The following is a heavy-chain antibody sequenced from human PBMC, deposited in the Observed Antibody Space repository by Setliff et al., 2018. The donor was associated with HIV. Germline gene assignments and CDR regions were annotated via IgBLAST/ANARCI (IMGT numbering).Heavy chain of an antibody. Sequence: LSLTCTVSGGSISSSSYYWGWIRQPPGKGLEWIGSINFSGSTYYSPSLKSRVTISVDTSKNQFSLKLSSVAAADTAVYYCARREEYYDFRSGYYSYYFDYWGQGTLVTVSS. J-gene: IGHJ4*02. CDR3: ARREEYYDFRSGYYSYYFDY. CDR1: GGSISSSSYY. V-gene: IGHV4-39*01. CDR2: INFSGST. D-gene: IGHD3-3*01.